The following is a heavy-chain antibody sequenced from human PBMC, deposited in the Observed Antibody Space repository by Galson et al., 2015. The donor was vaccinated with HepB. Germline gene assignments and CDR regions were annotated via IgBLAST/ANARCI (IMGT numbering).Heavy chain of an antibody. Sequence: SVKVSCKAPGYTFTTNGISWVRQAPGQGLEWMGWISANSGNTKYAQNLQGRVTLTRDTSTSTAYLELRSLRSDDTAAYYCARDRDYRFDYWGQGTLVTASS. V-gene: IGHV1-18*04. CDR2: ISANSGNT. D-gene: IGHD4/OR15-4a*01. CDR1: GYTFTTNG. CDR3: ARDRDYRFDY. J-gene: IGHJ4*02.